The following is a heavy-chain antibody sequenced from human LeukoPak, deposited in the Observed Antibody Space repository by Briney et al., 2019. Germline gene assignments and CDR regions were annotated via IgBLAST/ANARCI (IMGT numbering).Heavy chain of an antibody. CDR3: ARGNSVVTAIGDFDY. J-gene: IGHJ4*02. Sequence: GASVKVSCTTSGYTFGDYYIHWLRQAPGQGLEWMGWISAYNGNTNYAQKLQGRVTMTTDTSTSTAYMELRSLRSDDTAVYYCARGNSVVTAIGDFDYWGQGTLVTVSS. CDR2: ISAYNGNT. CDR1: GYTFGDYY. V-gene: IGHV1-18*04. D-gene: IGHD2-21*02.